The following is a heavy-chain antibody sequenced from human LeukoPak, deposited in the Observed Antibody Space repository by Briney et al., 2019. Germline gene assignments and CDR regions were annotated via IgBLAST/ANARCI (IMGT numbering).Heavy chain of an antibody. CDR3: ARGVPLGYCTYGVCYPPYYFDY. CDR2: VNPRSGDA. D-gene: IGHD2-8*01. Sequence: ASVKVSCKASGYAFISYNINWLRQATGQGLEWMGWVNPRSGDAGYLQKFQGRLTITRDSSIDTAYMDLSGLSSEDTAVYYCARGVPLGYCTYGVCYPPYYFDYWGQGTLVIVSS. J-gene: IGHJ4*02. CDR1: GYAFISYN. V-gene: IGHV1-8*03.